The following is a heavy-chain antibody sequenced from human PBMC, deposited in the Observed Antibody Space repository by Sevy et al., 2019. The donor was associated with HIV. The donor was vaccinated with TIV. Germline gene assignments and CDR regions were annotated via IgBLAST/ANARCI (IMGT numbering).Heavy chain of an antibody. CDR2: IGSGGDA. CDR3: ARSGGYSDYGMDV. J-gene: IGHJ6*02. CDR1: GFTFSSYD. Sequence: GGSLRLSCGASGFTFSSYDMHWVRQAAGKGLEWVSGIGSGGDAYYPGSVKGRFTISRENAKNSLYLQMNSLRAGETAVYYCARSGGYSDYGMDVWGQGTTVTVSS. D-gene: IGHD5-12*01. V-gene: IGHV3-13*01.